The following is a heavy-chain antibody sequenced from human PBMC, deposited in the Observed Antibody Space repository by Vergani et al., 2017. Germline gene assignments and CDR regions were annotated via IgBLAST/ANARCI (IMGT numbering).Heavy chain of an antibody. J-gene: IGHJ4*02. CDR3: ARPDNYKKGGYSDLYS. D-gene: IGHD3-22*01. CDR2: INPHCGGT. V-gene: IGHV1-2*02. Sequence: QVQLVQSGAEVKKSGASVKVSCKASGYTFNDYYIHWVRKAPGQGLQWMGWINPHCGGTNIAQNFQGRVTLTSEKSTSTAYMELSSLRSDDTALYYCARPDNYKKGGYSDLYSWGQGTLVTVSS. CDR1: GYTFNDYY.